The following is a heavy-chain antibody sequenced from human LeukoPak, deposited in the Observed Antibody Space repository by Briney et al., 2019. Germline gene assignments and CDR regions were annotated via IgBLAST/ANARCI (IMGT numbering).Heavy chain of an antibody. J-gene: IGHJ3*02. V-gene: IGHV3-66*01. CDR2: IYSGVST. D-gene: IGHD6-13*01. Sequence: GGSLRLSCAASGFTVSSNYMSWVRQAPGKGLEWVSVIYSGVSTYYADSVKGRFTISRDNSKNTLYLQMNSLRAEDTAVYYCARDDSSLDAFDIWGQGTMVTVSS. CDR3: ARDDSSLDAFDI. CDR1: GFTVSSNY.